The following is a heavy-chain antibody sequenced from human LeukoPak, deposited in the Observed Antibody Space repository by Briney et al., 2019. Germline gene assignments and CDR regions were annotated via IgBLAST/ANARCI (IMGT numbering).Heavy chain of an antibody. V-gene: IGHV3-30*02. D-gene: IGHD3-22*01. J-gene: IGHJ3*02. CDR2: IRYDGSNK. CDR3: ARDWRDSSGKFPNDAFDI. CDR1: GFTFSSYG. Sequence: GGSLRLSCAASGFTFSSYGMHWVRQTPGKGLEWVAFIRYDGSNKYYADSVKGRFTISRDNAKNSLYLQMNSLRAEDTAVYYCARDWRDSSGKFPNDAFDIWGQGTMVTVSS.